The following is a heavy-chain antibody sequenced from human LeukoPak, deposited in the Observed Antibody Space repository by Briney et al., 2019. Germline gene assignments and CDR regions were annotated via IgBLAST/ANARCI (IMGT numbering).Heavy chain of an antibody. CDR1: GYTFTSYD. D-gene: IGHD2-2*01. CDR3: ARGPYCTSTSCEDDYYHYYMDV. V-gene: IGHV1-8*01. Sequence: ASVKVSCKASGYTFTSYDINWVRQATGQGLEWMGWMNPKSDNTDYAQKFQGRLTMTRNTSISTAYMELSSLRSEDTAVYYCARGPYCTSTSCEDDYYHYYMDVWGKGTTVTVSS. CDR2: MNPKSDNT. J-gene: IGHJ6*03.